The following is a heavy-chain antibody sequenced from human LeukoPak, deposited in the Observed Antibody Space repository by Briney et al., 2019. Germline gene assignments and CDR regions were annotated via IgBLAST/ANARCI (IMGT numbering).Heavy chain of an antibody. CDR2: IYHSGST. CDR1: GGSISSNNW. V-gene: IGHV4-4*02. D-gene: IGHD6-6*01. Sequence: SETLSLTCAVSGGSISSNNWWSWVRQPPGKGLEWIGEIYHSGSTNYNPSLKSRVTISVDKSKNQLSLKLSSVTAADTAVYYCARDVGARLSGYWGQGALVTVSS. J-gene: IGHJ4*02. CDR3: ARDVGARLSGY.